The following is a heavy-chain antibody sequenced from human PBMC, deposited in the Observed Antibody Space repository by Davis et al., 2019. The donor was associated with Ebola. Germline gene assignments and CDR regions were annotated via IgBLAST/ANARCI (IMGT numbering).Heavy chain of an antibody. CDR1: GGSISSYY. Sequence: MPSETLSLTCTVSGGSISSYYWSWIRQPPGKGLEWIGYIYYSGSTNYNPSLKSRVTISVDTSKNQFSLKLSSVTAADTAVYYCAREAVAAHFDYWGQGTLVTVSS. CDR3: AREAVAAHFDY. D-gene: IGHD6-19*01. V-gene: IGHV4-59*01. J-gene: IGHJ4*02. CDR2: IYYSGST.